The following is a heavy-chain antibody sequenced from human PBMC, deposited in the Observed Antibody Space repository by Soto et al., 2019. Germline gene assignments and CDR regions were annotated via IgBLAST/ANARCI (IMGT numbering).Heavy chain of an antibody. CDR1: GGTFNRHV. V-gene: IGHV1-69*01. J-gene: IGHJ5*01. Sequence: QVQLVQSGAEVKKPGSSVIVSCRASGGTFNRHVISWVRQAPGQGLEWMGGSIPILGSSNHARKFKGRVTISADESTGTAYMELSSLTSEDTAVYYCAREGDSAWFDSWGQGTLVTVSS. CDR3: AREGDSAWFDS. CDR2: SIPILGSS. D-gene: IGHD2-21*01.